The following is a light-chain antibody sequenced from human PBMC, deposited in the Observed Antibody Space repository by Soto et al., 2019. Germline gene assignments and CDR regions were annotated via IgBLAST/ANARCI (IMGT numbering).Light chain of an antibody. CDR3: QHYGRSPPSWT. CDR1: QSVTSSY. J-gene: IGKJ1*01. V-gene: IGKV3-20*01. Sequence: EIVLTQSPGTLSLSPGERATLSCRASQSVTSSYLAWYQQKPGQPPRLLIFDASSRATGIPDRFTGSGSGTDFTLTISSLEPEVFAVYYCQHYGRSPPSWTFGQGTEVEIK. CDR2: DAS.